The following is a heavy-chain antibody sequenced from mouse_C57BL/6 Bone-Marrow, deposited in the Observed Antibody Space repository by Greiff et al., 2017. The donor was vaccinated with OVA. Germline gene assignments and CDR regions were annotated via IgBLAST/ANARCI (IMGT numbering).Heavy chain of an antibody. V-gene: IGHV1-80*01. CDR1: GYAFSSYW. Sequence: VQLQESGAELVKPGASVKISCKASGYAFSSYWMNWVKQRPGKGLEWIGQIYPGDGDTNYNGKFKGKATLTADKSSSTAYMQLSSLTSEDSAVYFCARDGSSRAWFAYWGQGTLVTVSA. CDR2: IYPGDGDT. J-gene: IGHJ3*01. D-gene: IGHD1-1*01. CDR3: ARDGSSRAWFAY.